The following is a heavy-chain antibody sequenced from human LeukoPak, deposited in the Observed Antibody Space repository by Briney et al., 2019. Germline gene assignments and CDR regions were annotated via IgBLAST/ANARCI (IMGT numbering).Heavy chain of an antibody. J-gene: IGHJ6*02. CDR1: GYTFTSYY. Sequence: ASVKVSCKASGYTFTSYYIHWLRQAPGQGPEWLGRIDTKSGDTSYAQKFQDRVTMTRDTSINTAYMELSGLQSDDTAVYYCARTGDLRNYDWLFWRDYYYYAMDVRGQGTTVPVSS. D-gene: IGHD3-9*01. CDR2: IDTKSGDT. CDR3: ARTGDLRNYDWLFWRDYYYYAMDV. V-gene: IGHV1-2*06.